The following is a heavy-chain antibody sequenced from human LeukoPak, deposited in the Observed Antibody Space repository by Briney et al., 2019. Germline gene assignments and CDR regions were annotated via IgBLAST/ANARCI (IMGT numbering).Heavy chain of an antibody. J-gene: IGHJ3*02. CDR2: ISSTSSYI. D-gene: IGHD6-6*01. Sequence: GGSLRLSCAASGFSFSSFGMNWVRQAPGKGLEWVSSISSTSSYIYSADSVKGRFTVSRDNAKNSLSLQMNSLRAEDTALYYCVRILSSSSASNDAFDIWGQGTMVTVSS. V-gene: IGHV3-21*01. CDR1: GFSFSSFG. CDR3: VRILSSSSASNDAFDI.